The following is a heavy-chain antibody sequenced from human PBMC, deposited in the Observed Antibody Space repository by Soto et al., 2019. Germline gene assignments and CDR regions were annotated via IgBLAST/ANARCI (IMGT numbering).Heavy chain of an antibody. CDR1: GYSFTSYW. V-gene: IGHV5-10-1*01. CDR2: VDPRDSYT. Sequence: GESLKISCRGSGYSFTSYWISWVRQMPGKGLEWMWRVDPRDSYTNYSPSLQGHVTFSVDKSITTAYLQWISLKASATAMYYCARQAYFGSGTYYSDYWGQGTQVTVSS. CDR3: ARQAYFGSGTYYSDY. D-gene: IGHD3-10*01. J-gene: IGHJ4*02.